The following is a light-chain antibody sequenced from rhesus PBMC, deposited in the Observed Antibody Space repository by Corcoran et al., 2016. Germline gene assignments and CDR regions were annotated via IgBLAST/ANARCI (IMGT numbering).Light chain of an antibody. Sequence: QAALTQPRSVSGSPGQSVTISCTGTSSDIGAYNYVSWYQHPPGTVPKLMISEVSRRPSGVSDRFSGSKSGNTASLTISGLQADDEADYYCSSYVGSNTYIFGGGTRLTVL. CDR3: SSYVGSNTYI. CDR2: EVS. J-gene: IGLJ1*01. V-gene: IGLV2-32*02. CDR1: SSDIGAYNY.